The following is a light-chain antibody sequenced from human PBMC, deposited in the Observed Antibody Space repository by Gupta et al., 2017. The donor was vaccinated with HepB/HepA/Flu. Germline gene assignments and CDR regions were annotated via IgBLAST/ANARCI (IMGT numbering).Light chain of an antibody. V-gene: IGLV3-1*01. CDR3: QAWDSSTVV. CDR2: QDS. Sequence: SYELTHQPSVSVSPGQTASITCSGDPLRDKYACWYQQKPGQSPVLIIYQDSKRPSGIPERFSGSNSGNTATLTISVTQAMDEADYYCQAWDSSTVVFGGGTKLTVL. J-gene: IGLJ2*01. CDR1: PLRDKY.